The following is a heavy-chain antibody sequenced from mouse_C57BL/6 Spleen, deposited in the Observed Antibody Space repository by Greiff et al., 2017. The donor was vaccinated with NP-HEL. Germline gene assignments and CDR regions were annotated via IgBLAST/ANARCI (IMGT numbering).Heavy chain of an antibody. V-gene: IGHV3-6*01. D-gene: IGHD4-1*01. Sequence: ESGPGLVKPAQSLSLTCSVTGYSITSGYYWYWIRQPPGNQQEWMGYISYDGGNNYNAAFKNRTPLTRYTSKNQFFLKLNSETTEDTATYDCARAGGTGGYAMDYWGQGTSVTVSS. CDR1: GYSITSGYY. CDR2: ISYDGGN. J-gene: IGHJ4*01. CDR3: ARAGGTGGYAMDY.